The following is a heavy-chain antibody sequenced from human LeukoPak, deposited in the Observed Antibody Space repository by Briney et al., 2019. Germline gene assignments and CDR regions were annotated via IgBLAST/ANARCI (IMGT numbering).Heavy chain of an antibody. D-gene: IGHD3-10*01. CDR2: ISAYNGNT. J-gene: IGHJ4*02. CDR1: GYTFTSYG. V-gene: IGHV1-18*01. CDR3: ATPGLYYYGSGSYQVPLGY. Sequence: ASVKVSCKASGYTFTSYGISWVRQAPGQGLEWVGWISAYNGNTNYAQKLQGRVTTTTDTSTSTAYMELRSLRSDDTAVYYCATPGLYYYGSGSYQVPLGYWGQGTLVTVSS.